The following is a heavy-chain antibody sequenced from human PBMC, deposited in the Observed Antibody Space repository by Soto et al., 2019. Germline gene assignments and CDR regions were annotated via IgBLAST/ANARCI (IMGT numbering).Heavy chain of an antibody. V-gene: IGHV1-8*02. CDR1: GGTLRSIA. Sequence: GAPAKLSCKASGGTLRSIAISWVRQAPGQGLEWMGWMNPNSGNTSYAQKFQGRVTMTRNTSISTAYMELSSLRSEDTAVYYCASSLAAAFYYYYGMDVWGQGTTVTVSS. CDR2: MNPNSGNT. J-gene: IGHJ6*02. CDR3: ASSLAAAFYYYYGMDV. D-gene: IGHD6-13*01.